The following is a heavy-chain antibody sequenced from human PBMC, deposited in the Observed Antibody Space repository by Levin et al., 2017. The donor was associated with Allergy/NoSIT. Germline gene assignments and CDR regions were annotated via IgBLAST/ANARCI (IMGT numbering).Heavy chain of an antibody. V-gene: IGHV4-59*01. CDR1: GGSIRSYY. J-gene: IGHJ4*02. Sequence: SQTLSLPCTVSGGSIRSYYWSWIRQPPGKGLEWIGYIYYSGSTNYNPSLKSRVTISVDTSKNQFSLKLSSVTAADTAVYYCARENYYDSSGYYSFDYWGQGTLVTVSS. CDR3: ARENYYDSSGYYSFDY. D-gene: IGHD3-22*01. CDR2: IYYSGST.